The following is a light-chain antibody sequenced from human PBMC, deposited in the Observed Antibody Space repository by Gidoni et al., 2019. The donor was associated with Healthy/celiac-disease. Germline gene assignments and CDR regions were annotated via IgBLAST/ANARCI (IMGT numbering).Light chain of an antibody. Sequence: QSVLTQPPSVAEATRQMVTISCSGSSSNIGNNAVNWYQQLPGTVPKLLIYYDDLLPSGVSDRFSCSKSGTSASLAISGLQSEDEADYYCSAWDDSLNGVVFGGGTKLTVL. J-gene: IGLJ2*01. CDR1: SSNIGNNA. V-gene: IGLV1-36*01. CDR2: YDD. CDR3: SAWDDSLNGVV.